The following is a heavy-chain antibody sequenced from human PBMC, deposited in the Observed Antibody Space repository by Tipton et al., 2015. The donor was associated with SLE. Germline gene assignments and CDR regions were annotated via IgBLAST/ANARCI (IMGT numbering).Heavy chain of an antibody. D-gene: IGHD1-7*01. V-gene: IGHV4-38-2*02. CDR1: GYSISSGYY. CDR2: IYHSGST. Sequence: LRLSCAVSGYSISSGYYWGWIRQPPGKGLEWIGSIYHSGSTYYNPSLKSRVTISVDTSKNQFSLKLSSVTAADTAVYYCAREGWNYEDWGQGTLVTVSS. CDR3: AREGWNYED. J-gene: IGHJ4*02.